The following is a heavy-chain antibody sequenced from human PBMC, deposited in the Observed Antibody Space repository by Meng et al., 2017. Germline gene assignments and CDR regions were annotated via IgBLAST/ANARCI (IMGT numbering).Heavy chain of an antibody. V-gene: IGHV1-46*01. CDR1: GYSFTAYY. Sequence: QVQLVQSGAGVKKPGASVKVSCKPSGYSFTAYYIHWLRKAPGQGLEWMGRIDPSGDSTSYVQKFQGRVTMTRDTSTSTVYMELSSLRSEDTAVYYCAREFRGTFYCDYWGQGSLVTVSS. CDR2: IDPSGDST. CDR3: AREFRGTFYCDY. J-gene: IGHJ4*02. D-gene: IGHD1-1*01.